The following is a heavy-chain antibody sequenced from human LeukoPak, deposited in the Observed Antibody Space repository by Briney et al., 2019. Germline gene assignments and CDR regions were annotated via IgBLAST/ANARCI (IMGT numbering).Heavy chain of an antibody. CDR1: GYSFTTYW. CDR3: VRRSGTYGSNDY. V-gene: IGHV5-51*01. D-gene: IGHD1-26*01. J-gene: IGHJ4*02. Sequence: GESLKISCKGSGYSFTTYWIAWVRQMPGKGLEWMAIIYPGDSDARYSPSFQGQVTISADKSISTAYLQWSSLKASDTAMYYCVRRSGTYGSNDYWGPGTLVTVSS. CDR2: IYPGDSDA.